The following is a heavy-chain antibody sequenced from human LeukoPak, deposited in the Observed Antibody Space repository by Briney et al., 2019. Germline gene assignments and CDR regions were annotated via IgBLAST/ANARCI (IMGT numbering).Heavy chain of an antibody. V-gene: IGHV3-7*01. D-gene: IGHD6-6*01. J-gene: IGHJ4*02. CDR2: IKQDGSEK. Sequence: GGSLRLSCAASGFTFSSYWMSWVRQAPGKGLEWVANIKQDGSEKYYVDSVKGRFTISRDNAKNPLYLQMNSLRAEDTAVYYCARVASSTTYGRSCYFDYWGQGTLVTVSS. CDR1: GFTFSSYW. CDR3: ARVASSTTYGRSCYFDY.